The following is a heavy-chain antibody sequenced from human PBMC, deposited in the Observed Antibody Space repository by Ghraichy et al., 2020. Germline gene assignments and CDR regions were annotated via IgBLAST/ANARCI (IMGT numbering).Heavy chain of an antibody. J-gene: IGHJ5*02. CDR3: ARRSGTGDNWFDP. Sequence: ASVKVSCKASGYTFTRYYMHWVRQAPGQGLEWMGIINPSGGSTSYAKKLQGRVTLTSDTSTSTVYMELSSLRSEDTAVYYCARRSGTGDNWFDPWGQGTLVTVSS. CDR1: GYTFTRYY. D-gene: IGHD6-13*01. V-gene: IGHV1-46*04. CDR2: INPSGGST.